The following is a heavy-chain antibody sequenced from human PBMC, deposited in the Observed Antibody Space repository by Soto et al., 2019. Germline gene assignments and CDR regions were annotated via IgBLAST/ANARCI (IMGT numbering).Heavy chain of an antibody. Sequence: SVKVSCKASGGTISSFGISWVRQAPGQGFEWMGRIIPIFGTASYAQKFQGRVTITADESTSTTYLELSSLRYEDTAVYYCARDWDYGMDVWGQGTTVTVSS. CDR3: ARDWDYGMDV. J-gene: IGHJ6*02. CDR1: GGTISSFG. CDR2: IIPIFGTA. D-gene: IGHD7-27*01. V-gene: IGHV1-69*13.